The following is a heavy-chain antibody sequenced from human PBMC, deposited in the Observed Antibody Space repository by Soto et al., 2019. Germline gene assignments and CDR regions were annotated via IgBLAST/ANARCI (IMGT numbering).Heavy chain of an antibody. CDR2: IIPIFGTA. Sequence: SVKVSCKASGGTFSSYAISWVRQAPGQGLEWMGGIIPIFGTANYAQKFQGRVTITADKSTSTAYMELSSLRSEDTAVYYCARSNYDILTGYYHSGAYYYGMDVWGQGTTVTVS. J-gene: IGHJ6*02. D-gene: IGHD3-9*01. CDR3: ARSNYDILTGYYHSGAYYYGMDV. V-gene: IGHV1-69*06. CDR1: GGTFSSYA.